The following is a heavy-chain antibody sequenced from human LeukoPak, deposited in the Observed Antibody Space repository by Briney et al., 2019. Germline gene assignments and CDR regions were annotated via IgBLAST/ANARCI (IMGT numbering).Heavy chain of an antibody. CDR1: GFTFSSYA. J-gene: IGHJ4*02. CDR3: ARSYYYGSGSYCNY. V-gene: IGHV3-64*01. D-gene: IGHD3-10*01. CDR2: ISSNGGST. Sequence: GGSLRLSCAASGFTFSSYAMHWVRQAPGKGLEYVSAISSNGGSTYYANSVKGRFTISRDSSKNTLYLQMGSLRAEDMAVYYCARSYYYGSGSYCNYWGQGTLVTVSS.